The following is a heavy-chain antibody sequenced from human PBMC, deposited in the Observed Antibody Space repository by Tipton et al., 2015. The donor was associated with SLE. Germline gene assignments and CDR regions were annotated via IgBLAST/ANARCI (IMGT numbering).Heavy chain of an antibody. CDR2: IYYTGTT. D-gene: IGHD3-16*01. CDR3: ARQVGGNKFSAIWFDL. J-gene: IGHJ5*01. CDR1: GGSISGYY. V-gene: IGHV4-59*08. Sequence: TLSLTCTVSGGSISGYYWSWLRQSPGKGLEWIGYIYYTGTTHFNPSFDSRATMSVDTSKNQFSLKVNSVTAPDTAVYFCARQVGGNKFSAIWFDLWGQGTQVTVTS.